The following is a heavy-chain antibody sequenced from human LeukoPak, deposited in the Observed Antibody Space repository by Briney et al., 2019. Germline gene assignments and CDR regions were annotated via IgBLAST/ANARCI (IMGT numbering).Heavy chain of an antibody. J-gene: IGHJ6*03. CDR1: GYSISSGYY. V-gene: IGHV4-38-2*01. CDR3: ARRDYMDV. Sequence: PSETLSLTCAVSGYSISSGYYWGWIRQPPGKGLEWIGSIYHSGSTYYNPSLKSRVTISVDTSKNQFSLKLSPVTAADTAVYYCARRDYMDVWGKGTTVTVSS. CDR2: IYHSGST.